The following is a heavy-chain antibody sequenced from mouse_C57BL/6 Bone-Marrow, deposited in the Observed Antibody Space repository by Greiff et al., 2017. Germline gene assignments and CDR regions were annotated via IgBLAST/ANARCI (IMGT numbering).Heavy chain of an antibody. CDR1: GYTFTSYW. Sequence: VQLQQPGAELVRPGTSVKLSCKASGYTFTSYWMHWVKQRPGQGLEWIGVIDPSDSYTTYNQKFKGKATLTVDTSSSTAYMQRSSLTSEDSAVYYCAREDGWSLTGAYWGQGTLVTVSA. CDR3: AREDGWSLTGAY. D-gene: IGHD2-3*01. CDR2: IDPSDSYT. V-gene: IGHV1-59*01. J-gene: IGHJ3*01.